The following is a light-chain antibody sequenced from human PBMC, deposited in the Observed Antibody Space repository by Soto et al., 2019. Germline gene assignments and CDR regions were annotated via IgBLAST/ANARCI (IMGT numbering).Light chain of an antibody. V-gene: IGKV1-39*01. Sequence: DIQMTQSPSSLSASVGDRVTITCRASQSISSYLNWYQQKPGKAPKLLIYAAYSLQSGVQSRFSGSGSGTEFTLTIRSLQSEDSAVYYCKQYNNWPPLFGQGTRLEIK. CDR1: QSISSY. J-gene: IGKJ5*01. CDR2: AAY. CDR3: KQYNNWPPL.